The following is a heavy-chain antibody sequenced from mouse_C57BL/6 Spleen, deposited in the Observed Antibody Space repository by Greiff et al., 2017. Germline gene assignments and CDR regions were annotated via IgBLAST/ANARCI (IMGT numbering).Heavy chain of an antibody. D-gene: IGHD1-1*01. CDR1: GYTFTNYW. CDR3: ARRTTQYAMDY. CDR2: IYPGGGYT. V-gene: IGHV1-63*01. Sequence: QVQLQQSGAELVRPGTSVKMSCKASGYTFTNYWIGWAKQRPGHGLEWIGDIYPGGGYTNYNEKFKGKATLTADKSSSTAYMQFSSLTSEDSAIYYCARRTTQYAMDYWGQGTSVTVSS. J-gene: IGHJ4*01.